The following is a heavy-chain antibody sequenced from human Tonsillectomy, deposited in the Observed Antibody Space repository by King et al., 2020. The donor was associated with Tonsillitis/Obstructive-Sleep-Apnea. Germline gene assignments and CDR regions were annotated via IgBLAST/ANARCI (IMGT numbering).Heavy chain of an antibody. CDR2: ISSSGSTI. J-gene: IGHJ4*02. Sequence: QLVQSGGGLVQPGGSLRLSCVVSGFTFSSYEMNWVRQAPGKGLEWVSYISSSGSTIYYADSVKGRFTISRDNAKNSLYLQMNSLRAEDTAVYYCARDDGIGIGVAGTGFDYWGQGTLVTVSS. CDR1: GFTFSSYE. CDR3: ARDDGIGIGVAGTGFDY. V-gene: IGHV3-48*03. D-gene: IGHD6-19*01.